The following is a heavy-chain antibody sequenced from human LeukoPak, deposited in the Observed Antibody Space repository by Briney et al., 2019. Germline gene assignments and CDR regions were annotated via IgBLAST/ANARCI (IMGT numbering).Heavy chain of an antibody. V-gene: IGHV3-48*01. CDR3: STAKFDY. CDR1: GFSFSRYW. J-gene: IGHJ4*02. Sequence: GGSLRLSCAASGFSFSRYWMSWVRQAPGKGLEWVSHISIGGTIYYADSVKGRFTISRDNAKNSVYLQMNNLRVEDTAVYYCSTAKFDYWGQGTLVTVSS. CDR2: ISIGGTI.